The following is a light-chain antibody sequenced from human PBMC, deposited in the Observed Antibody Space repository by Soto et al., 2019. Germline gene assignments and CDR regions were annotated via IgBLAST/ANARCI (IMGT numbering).Light chain of an antibody. Sequence: DIQMTQSPSSLSASVGDRVTITCRASQSIGNYLNWYQQKPGKAPKLLIYAASSLQSGVPSRFSGGGSRTDFTLTISSLQPEDCATYDCQHTYSTPPFTFGPGTKVDIK. V-gene: IGKV1-39*01. J-gene: IGKJ3*01. CDR2: AAS. CDR1: QSIGNY. CDR3: QHTYSTPPFT.